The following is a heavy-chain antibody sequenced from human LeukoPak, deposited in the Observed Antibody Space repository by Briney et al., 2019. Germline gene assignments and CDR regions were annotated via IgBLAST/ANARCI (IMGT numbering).Heavy chain of an antibody. CDR3: ARLYYYASSGYGALDI. D-gene: IGHD3-22*01. CDR2: MDGSSGKT. J-gene: IGHJ3*02. V-gene: IGHV1-8*01. CDR1: GYTFTSYG. Sequence: GASVKVSCKTSGYTFTSYGINWVRQATGQGLEWMGGMDGSSGKTAYAQKFLGRVTITRNTSIGTAYMELSSLTSEDTAVYYCARLYYYASSGYGALDIWGQGTVVTVSS.